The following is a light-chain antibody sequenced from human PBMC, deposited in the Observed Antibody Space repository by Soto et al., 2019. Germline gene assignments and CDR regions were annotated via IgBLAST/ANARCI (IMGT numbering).Light chain of an antibody. V-gene: IGLV1-40*01. Sequence: QSVLTQPPSVSGAPGQRVTISCTGSSSNIGAGYDVHWYQQLPGTAPKLLISGNSDRPSGVPDRFSASKSGTSASLAITVLRAEDEADYYCQSYDSSLSGVVFGGGTKLTVL. J-gene: IGLJ2*01. CDR3: QSYDSSLSGVV. CDR1: SSNIGAGYD. CDR2: GNS.